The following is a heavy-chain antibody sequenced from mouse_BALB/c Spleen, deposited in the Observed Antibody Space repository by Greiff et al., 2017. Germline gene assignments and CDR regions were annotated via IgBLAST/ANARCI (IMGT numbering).Heavy chain of an antibody. Sequence: DVKLVESGGGLVQPGGSLKLSCAASGFTFSSYTMSWVRQTPEKRLEWVAYISNGGGSTYYPDTVKGRFTISRDNAKNTLYLHMSSLKSEDTAMYYCARRGSNYGFYYAMDYWGQGTSVTVSS. CDR3: ARRGSNYGFYYAMDY. CDR2: ISNGGGST. CDR1: GFTFSSYT. V-gene: IGHV5-12-2*01. D-gene: IGHD2-5*01. J-gene: IGHJ4*01.